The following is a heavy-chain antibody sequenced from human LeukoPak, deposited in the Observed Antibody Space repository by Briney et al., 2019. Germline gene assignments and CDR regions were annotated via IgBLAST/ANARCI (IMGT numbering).Heavy chain of an antibody. CDR2: IYYSGST. J-gene: IGHJ6*02. V-gene: IGHV4-59*01. Sequence: KSSAALSLTCTVSGASISSYYWAWIRQPAGKGLEWIGYIYYSGSTNYNPSLKSRVTISVDTSKNQFSLKLSSVTAADTAVYYCTRELYIAAAGTGSYYYYGMDVWGQGTTVTVSS. D-gene: IGHD6-13*01. CDR1: GASISSYY. CDR3: TRELYIAAAGTGSYYYYGMDV.